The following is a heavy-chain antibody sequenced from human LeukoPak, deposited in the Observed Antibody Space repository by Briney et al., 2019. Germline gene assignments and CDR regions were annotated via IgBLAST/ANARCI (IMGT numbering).Heavy chain of an antibody. Sequence: PGGSLRLSCVASRFTFSTYAVNWVRQAPGMGLEWVSAISSNGDITYYADSVRGRFTISRDNSKNTVFLQMNSLRADDTAVYYCATVKRDCSGGTCYSYDYWGQGTLVTVSS. J-gene: IGHJ4*02. CDR2: ISSNGDIT. CDR3: ATVKRDCSGGTCYSYDY. D-gene: IGHD2-15*01. CDR1: RFTFSTYA. V-gene: IGHV3-23*01.